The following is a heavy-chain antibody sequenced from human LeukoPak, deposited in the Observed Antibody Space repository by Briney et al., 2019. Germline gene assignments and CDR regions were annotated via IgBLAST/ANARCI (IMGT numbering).Heavy chain of an antibody. J-gene: IGHJ6*02. CDR1: GFTFSSHD. CDR3: ASGAYNYGSASYHLNYFYYGMDA. V-gene: IGHV3-13*01. CDR2: IGTAGDT. D-gene: IGHD3-10*01. Sequence: GGSLRLSCAASGFTFSSHDVHWVRQATGKGLEWVSAIGTAGDTYYPGSVKGRFTISRENAKNSLYLQMNSLRAGDTAVYYCASGAYNYGSASYHLNYFYYGMDAWGQGTTVIVSS.